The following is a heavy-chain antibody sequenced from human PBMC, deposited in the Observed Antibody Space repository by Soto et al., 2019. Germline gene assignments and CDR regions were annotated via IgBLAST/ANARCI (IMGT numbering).Heavy chain of an antibody. V-gene: IGHV3-33*06. CDR1: GFTFSSYG. CDR3: AKVPVDTAMVNYYGMDV. D-gene: IGHD5-18*01. CDR2: IWYDGSNK. J-gene: IGHJ6*02. Sequence: QPGGSLRLSCAASGFTFSSYGMHWVRQAPGKGLEWVAVIWYDGSNKYYADSVKGRFTISRDNSKNTLYLQMNSLRAEDTAVYYCAKVPVDTAMVNYYGMDVWGQGTTVTVSS.